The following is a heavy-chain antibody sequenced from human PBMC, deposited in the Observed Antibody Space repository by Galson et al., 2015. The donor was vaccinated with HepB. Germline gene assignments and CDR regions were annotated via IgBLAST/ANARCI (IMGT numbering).Heavy chain of an antibody. D-gene: IGHD1-26*01. CDR1: GYTFISYG. J-gene: IGHJ4*02. CDR2: ISGYNDNR. Sequence: SVKVSCKASGYTFISYGISWVRQAPGQGLEWMGWISGYNDNRNYAQKFQGRITMTTDTSTSTTYMELRSLGPDDTAVYYCARARYSYSPPEYWGQGTLVTVSS. V-gene: IGHV1-18*04. CDR3: ARARYSYSPPEY.